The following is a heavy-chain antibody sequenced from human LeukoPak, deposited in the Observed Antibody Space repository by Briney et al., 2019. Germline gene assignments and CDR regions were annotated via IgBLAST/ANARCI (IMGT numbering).Heavy chain of an antibody. J-gene: IGHJ4*02. CDR2: IYHSGST. CDR1: GGSISSSNW. CDR3: ARDSSGWYVVLDY. D-gene: IGHD6-19*01. Sequence: SGTLSLTCAVSGGSISSSNWWSWVRQPPGKGLEWSGEIYHSGSTTYNPSLKSRVTISVDKSKNQFSLKLSSVTAADTAVYYCARDSSGWYVVLDYWGQGTLVTVSS. V-gene: IGHV4-4*02.